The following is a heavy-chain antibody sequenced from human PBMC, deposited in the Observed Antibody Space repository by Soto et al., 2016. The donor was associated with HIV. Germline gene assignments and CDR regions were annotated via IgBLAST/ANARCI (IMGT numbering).Heavy chain of an antibody. CDR1: GYTFTSYG. CDR2: ISAYNGNT. D-gene: IGHD3-10*01. Sequence: QVQLVQSGAEMKKPGASVKVSCKASGYTFTSYGISWVRQAPGQGLEWMGWISAYNGNTNYAPKFQGRVTMTKDTSTSIAYMELKRLRSDDTAVYYCARDRRDILLSFEEVFDYWGQGTLVTV. V-gene: IGHV1-18*01. J-gene: IGHJ4*02. CDR3: ARDRRDILLSFEEVFDY.